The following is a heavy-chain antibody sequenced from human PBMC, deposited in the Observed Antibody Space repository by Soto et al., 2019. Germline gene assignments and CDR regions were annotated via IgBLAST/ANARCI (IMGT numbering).Heavy chain of an antibody. CDR1: GGSISSSSYY. Sequence: QLQLQESGPGLVKPSETLSLTCTVSGGSISSSSYYWGWIRQPPGKGLEWIGSIYYSGSTYYNPSLKSRVTISVDTSKNQFSLKLSSVTAADTAVYYCARPSSTSPSLFDYWGQGTLVTVSS. V-gene: IGHV4-39*01. CDR2: IYYSGST. D-gene: IGHD2-2*01. J-gene: IGHJ4*02. CDR3: ARPSSTSPSLFDY.